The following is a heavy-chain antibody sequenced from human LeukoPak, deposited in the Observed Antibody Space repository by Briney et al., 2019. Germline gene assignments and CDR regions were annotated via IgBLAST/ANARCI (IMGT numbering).Heavy chain of an antibody. J-gene: IGHJ5*02. CDR2: ISNSGSTI. Sequence: PGGSLRLSCAASGFTFSSYEMNWVRQAPGKGLEWVSYISNSGSTIYYAESVKGRFTISRDNAKNSLYLQMNSLRADDTAVYYCAKGKDTNTWYGNWFDPWGQGTLVTVSS. V-gene: IGHV3-48*03. D-gene: IGHD6-13*01. CDR1: GFTFSSYE. CDR3: AKGKDTNTWYGNWFDP.